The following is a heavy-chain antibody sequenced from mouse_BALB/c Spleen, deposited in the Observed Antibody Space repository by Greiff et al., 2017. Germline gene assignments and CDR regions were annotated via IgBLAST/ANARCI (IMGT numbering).Heavy chain of an antibody. CDR3: TLYDYEFAY. D-gene: IGHD2-4*01. V-gene: IGHV1S81*02. Sequence: VQRVESGAELVKPGASVKLSCKASGYTFTSYYMYWVKQRPGQGLEWIGEINPSNGGTNFNEKFKSKATLTVDKSSSTAYMQLSSLTSEDSAVYYCTLYDYEFAYWGQGTLVTVSA. J-gene: IGHJ3*01. CDR1: GYTFTSYY. CDR2: INPSNGGT.